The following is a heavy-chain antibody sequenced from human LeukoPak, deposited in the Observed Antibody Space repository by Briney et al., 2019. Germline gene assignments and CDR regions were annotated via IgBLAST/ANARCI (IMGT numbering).Heavy chain of an antibody. CDR2: IYYSGST. V-gene: IGHV4-39*01. D-gene: IGHD6-13*01. Sequence: SETLSLTCPVSGGSISSSSYYWGWIRQPPGKGLEWIGSIYYSGSTYYNPSLKSRVTISVDTSKNQFSLKLSSVTAADTAVYYCARILQQLIDYWGQGTLVTVSS. CDR3: ARILQQLIDY. J-gene: IGHJ4*02. CDR1: GGSISSSSYY.